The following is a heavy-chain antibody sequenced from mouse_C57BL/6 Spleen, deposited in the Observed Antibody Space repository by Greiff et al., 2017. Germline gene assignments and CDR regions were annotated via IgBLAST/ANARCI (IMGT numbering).Heavy chain of an antibody. D-gene: IGHD2-5*01. J-gene: IGHJ3*01. CDR3: AREEGCYSNFDWFAY. CDR2: IDPNSGGT. CDR1: GYTFTSYW. V-gene: IGHV1-72*01. Sequence: VQLQQPGAELVKPGASVKLSCKASGYTFTSYWMHWVKQRPGRGLEWIGRIDPNSGGTKYNEKFKSKATLTVDKSSSTAYMQLSRLPSEDSAVYYGAREEGCYSNFDWFAYWGQGTLVTVSA.